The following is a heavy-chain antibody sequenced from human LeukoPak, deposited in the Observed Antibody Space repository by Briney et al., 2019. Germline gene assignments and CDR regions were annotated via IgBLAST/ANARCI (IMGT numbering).Heavy chain of an antibody. V-gene: IGHV4-34*01. J-gene: IGHJ4*02. CDR1: GGSFSGYY. Sequence: SETLSLTCAVYGGSFSGYYWSWIRQPPGKGLEWIGEINHSGSTNYNPSLKSRVTISLDTSKNQFSLKLSSVTAADTAVYYCGRVRGPGTIDYWGQGTLVTVSS. CDR3: GRVRGPGTIDY. CDR2: INHSGST.